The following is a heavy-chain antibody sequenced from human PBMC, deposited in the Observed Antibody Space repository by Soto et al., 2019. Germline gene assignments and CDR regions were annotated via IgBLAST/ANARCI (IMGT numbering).Heavy chain of an antibody. CDR1: GFIFSGST. D-gene: IGHD6-13*01. V-gene: IGHV3-73*02. Sequence: EVQLVESGGGLVQPGGSLKLSCAASGFIFSGSTMHWVRQASGKGLEWLSRIRNKAHSYATTYAASVKGRFTISRDDSVNMASLQMNSLSTEDTAVYYCLVGAAGGSPPYWVQGTLVTVSS. CDR2: IRNKAHSYAT. J-gene: IGHJ4*02. CDR3: LVGAAGGSPPY.